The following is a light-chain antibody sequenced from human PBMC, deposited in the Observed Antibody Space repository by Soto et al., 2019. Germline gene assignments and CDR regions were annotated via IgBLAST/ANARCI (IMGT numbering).Light chain of an antibody. CDR2: GAS. Sequence: EIVLTQSPVTLSLSPGERATLSCRASQSLSNNIYLAWYQQKPGQAPRILIYGASTRATGVPNRLSGSRSGAELNLTINRLQSEDFAVYYCQTYNNWPLTCGGGTKVDIK. V-gene: IGKV3-15*01. CDR1: QSLSNN. J-gene: IGKJ4*01. CDR3: QTYNNWPLT.